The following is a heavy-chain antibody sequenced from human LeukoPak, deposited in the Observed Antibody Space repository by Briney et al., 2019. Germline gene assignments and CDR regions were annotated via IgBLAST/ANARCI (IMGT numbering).Heavy chain of an antibody. Sequence: GGSLRLSCAASGFTFDDYSMHWVRQPPGKGLECVSLISGDGRRTEFADSVKGRFAISRDNSKNSLYLQMNSLRTEDTALYYCAKDRYCSGGTCSGGFDSWGQGTLVAVSS. CDR3: AKDRYCSGGTCSGGFDS. J-gene: IGHJ4*02. CDR1: GFTFDDYS. V-gene: IGHV3-43*02. CDR2: ISGDGRRT. D-gene: IGHD2-15*01.